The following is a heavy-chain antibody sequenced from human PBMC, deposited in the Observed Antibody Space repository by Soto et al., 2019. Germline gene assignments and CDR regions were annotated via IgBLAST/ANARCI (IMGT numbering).Heavy chain of an antibody. CDR3: ARSGSGSGWL. V-gene: IGHV4-61*01. J-gene: IGHJ4*02. Sequence: SETLSLTGTVSCGSVSSGRFYWSWIRQPPGKGLEWIGYIYYSGSTKYNPSLRSRVTISVDTSKNQFSLKLTSVTAADTAVYYCARSGSGSGWLGGQGTLVTVSS. D-gene: IGHD6-19*01. CDR2: IYYSGST. CDR1: CGSVSSGRFY.